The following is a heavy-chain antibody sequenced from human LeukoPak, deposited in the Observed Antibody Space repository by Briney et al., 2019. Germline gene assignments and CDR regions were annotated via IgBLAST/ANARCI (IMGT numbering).Heavy chain of an antibody. Sequence: GGSLRLSCAASGFTFSSYAMHWVRQAPGKGLEWVAVISYDGSNKYYADSVKGRFTISRDNSKNTLYLLLTNLRAEDMAVYYCAKAGGSTLFGIVSPHLDYWGQGTLVTVSS. D-gene: IGHD3-3*01. CDR1: GFTFSSYA. CDR2: ISYDGSNK. CDR3: AKAGGSTLFGIVSPHLDY. J-gene: IGHJ4*02. V-gene: IGHV3-30-3*01.